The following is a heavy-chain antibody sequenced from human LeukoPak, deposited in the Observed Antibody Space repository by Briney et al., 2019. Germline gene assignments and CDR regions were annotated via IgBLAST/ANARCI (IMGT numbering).Heavy chain of an antibody. CDR3: ARGISEWLLID. J-gene: IGHJ4*02. Sequence: GGSLRLSCAASGFTFSGYSMNWVRQAPGKGLEWVSYISSSSSTIYYADSVKGRFTISRDNAKNSLYLQMNSLRAEDTAVYYCARGISEWLLIDWGQGTQVTVSS. V-gene: IGHV3-48*01. CDR2: ISSSSSTI. CDR1: GFTFSGYS. D-gene: IGHD3-3*01.